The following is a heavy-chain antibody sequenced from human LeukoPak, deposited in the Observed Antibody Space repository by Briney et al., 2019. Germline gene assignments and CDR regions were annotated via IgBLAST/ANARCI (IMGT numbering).Heavy chain of an antibody. CDR2: ISCSGSTI. CDR1: GFTFSSYG. CDR3: ARDRYVVVPAAMGPLNYYYYGMDV. V-gene: IGHV3-48*03. D-gene: IGHD2-2*01. J-gene: IGHJ6*04. Sequence: GGSLRLSCAASGFTFSSYGMNWVRQAPGKGLEWVSYISCSGSTIYYADSVKGRFTISRDNAKNSLYLQMNSLRAEDTAVYYCARDRYVVVPAAMGPLNYYYYGMDVWGKGTTVTVSS.